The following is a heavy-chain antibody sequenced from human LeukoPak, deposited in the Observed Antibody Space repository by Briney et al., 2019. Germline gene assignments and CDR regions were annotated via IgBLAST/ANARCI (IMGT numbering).Heavy chain of an antibody. Sequence: SSQTLSLTCAISGDSVSSNSAAWNWIRQSPSRGLEWLGRTYYRSKWYNDYAVSVKSRITINPDTSKNQFSLQLNSVTPEDTAVYYCARGLVAARPYYYYYMDVWGKGTTVTVSS. CDR2: TYYRSKWYN. CDR3: ARGLVAARPYYYYYMDV. CDR1: GDSVSSNSAA. J-gene: IGHJ6*03. V-gene: IGHV6-1*01. D-gene: IGHD6-13*01.